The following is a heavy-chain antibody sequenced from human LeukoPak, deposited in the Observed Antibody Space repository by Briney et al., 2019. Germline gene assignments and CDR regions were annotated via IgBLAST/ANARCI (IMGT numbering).Heavy chain of an antibody. CDR3: ARDSLGQLLYGGYYHYYYYMDA. J-gene: IGHJ6*03. Sequence: SETLSLTCTVSGGSISSYYWSWIRQPPGKGLEWIGYIYYSGSTNYNPSLKSRVTISVDTSKNQFSLKLSSVTAADTAVYFCARDSLGQLLYGGYYHYYYYMDAWGKGTTVTVSS. V-gene: IGHV4-59*01. CDR2: IYYSGST. CDR1: GGSISSYY. D-gene: IGHD2-2*02.